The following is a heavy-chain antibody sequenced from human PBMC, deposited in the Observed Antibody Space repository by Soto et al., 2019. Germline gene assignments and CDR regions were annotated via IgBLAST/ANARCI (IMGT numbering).Heavy chain of an antibody. CDR2: ISSSGSTI. CDR3: ARFAPRGSRYAFDI. CDR1: GFTFSSYE. Sequence: GGSLRLSCAASGFTFSSYEMNWVRQAPGKGLEWVSYISSSGSTIYYADSVRGRFTISRDNAKNSLYLQMNSLRAEDTAVYYCARFAPRGSRYAFDIWGQETMVTVSS. V-gene: IGHV3-48*03. J-gene: IGHJ3*02. D-gene: IGHD6-13*01.